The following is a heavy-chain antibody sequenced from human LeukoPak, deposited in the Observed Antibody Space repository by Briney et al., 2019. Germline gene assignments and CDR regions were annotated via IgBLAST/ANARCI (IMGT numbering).Heavy chain of an antibody. CDR2: INHSGST. CDR3: ARTRSKTITKVLDY. D-gene: IGHD3-10*01. J-gene: IGHJ4*02. V-gene: IGHV4-34*01. CDR1: GGSFSGYY. Sequence: SETLSLTCAVYGGSFSGYYWSWIRQPPGKGLEWIGEINHSGSTNYNPSLKSRVTISVDTSKNQFSLKLSSVTAADTAVYYCARTRSKTITKVLDYWGQGTLVTVSS.